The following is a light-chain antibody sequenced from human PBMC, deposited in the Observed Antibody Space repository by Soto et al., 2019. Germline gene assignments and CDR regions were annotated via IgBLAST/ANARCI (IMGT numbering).Light chain of an antibody. CDR2: GAS. CDR3: QQYKNWYT. CDR1: QSVGNS. V-gene: IGKV3-15*01. J-gene: IGKJ2*01. Sequence: EIVMTQSPVTLSVSPGERATLSCMASQSVGNSLAWYQQKPGQAPRLLFHGASTRATGIPARFSGSGSGTEFTLTISSLQSEDSAVYYCQQYKNWYTFGQGTKLEIK.